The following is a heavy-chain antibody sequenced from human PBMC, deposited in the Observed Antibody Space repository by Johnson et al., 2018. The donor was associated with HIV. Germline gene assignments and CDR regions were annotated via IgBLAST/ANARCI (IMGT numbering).Heavy chain of an antibody. CDR2: INWNGGST. D-gene: IGHD6-13*01. V-gene: IGHV3-20*04. J-gene: IGHJ3*02. CDR1: GFTVSSTY. Sequence: VQLVESGGGVVQPGRFLRLSCAASGFTVSSTYMSWVRQAPGKGLEWVSGINWNGGSTGYADSVKGRFTISRDNAKNTLYLQMNSLRVEDTAVYYCAKVAVATAAGGVALDIWGPGTMVTVSS. CDR3: AKVAVATAAGGVALDI.